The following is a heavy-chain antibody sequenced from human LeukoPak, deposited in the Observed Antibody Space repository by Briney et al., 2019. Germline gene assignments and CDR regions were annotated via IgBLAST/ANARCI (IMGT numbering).Heavy chain of an antibody. J-gene: IGHJ4*02. CDR2: IHSSGST. CDR1: GGSISSYY. Sequence: LETLSLTCTVSGGSISSYYWSWIRQPPGKGLEWMGYIHSSGSTNYNPSLKSRITISVDTSKNQFSLKLTSVTAADTAVYYCARDYGDYEFIEWGQGTLVTVSS. CDR3: ARDYGDYEFIE. D-gene: IGHD4-17*01. V-gene: IGHV4-59*01.